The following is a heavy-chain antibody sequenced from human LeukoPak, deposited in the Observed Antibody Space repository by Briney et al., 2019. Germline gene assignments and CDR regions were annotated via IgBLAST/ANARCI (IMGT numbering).Heavy chain of an antibody. CDR1: GYTFTGYY. D-gene: IGHD2-2*01. J-gene: IGHJ5*02. Sequence: ASVKVSCKASGYTFTGYYMHWVRQAPGQGLEWMGWINPNSGGTNYAQKFQGWVTMTRDTSISTAYMELSRLRSDDTAVYYCARVGSGTSWGFDPWGQGTLVTVSS. CDR3: ARVGSGTSWGFDP. V-gene: IGHV1-2*04. CDR2: INPNSGGT.